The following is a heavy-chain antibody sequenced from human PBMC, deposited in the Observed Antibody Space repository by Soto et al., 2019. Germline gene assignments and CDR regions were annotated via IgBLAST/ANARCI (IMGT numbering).Heavy chain of an antibody. CDR3: ERHAVASGDSSYYYYHMDV. D-gene: IGHD6-6*01. J-gene: IGHJ6*03. Sequence: SETLSLTCTVSGGSISSYYWSWIRQPPGKGLEWIGYIYYSGSTNYNPSLKSRVNISVDTSKNQLSLKRSSVTAADTAVYYCERHAVASGDSSYYYYHMDVWGKGTTVTVSS. V-gene: IGHV4-59*08. CDR2: IYYSGST. CDR1: GGSISSYY.